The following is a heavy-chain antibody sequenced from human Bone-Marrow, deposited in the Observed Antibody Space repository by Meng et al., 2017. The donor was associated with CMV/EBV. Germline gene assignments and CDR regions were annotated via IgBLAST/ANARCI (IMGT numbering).Heavy chain of an antibody. D-gene: IGHD2-2*01. Sequence: ASVKVSCKASGYTFTGYYLHWVRQAPGQGFEWMGWINPNSGGTNYGQKFQGRVTMTRDTSISTAYMELSRLRSDDTAVYYCAKDLVTADVGQDAFDVWGQGTMVTVSS. CDR3: AKDLVTADVGQDAFDV. V-gene: IGHV1-2*02. CDR1: GYTFTGYY. CDR2: INPNSGGT. J-gene: IGHJ3*01.